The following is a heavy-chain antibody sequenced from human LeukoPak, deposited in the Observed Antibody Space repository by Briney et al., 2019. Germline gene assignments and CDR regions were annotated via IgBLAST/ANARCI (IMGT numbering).Heavy chain of an antibody. J-gene: IGHJ4*02. CDR2: LYHTGIT. Sequence: SETLSLTCNVSGGSVTSHYWNWIRRPPGKGLEWIGYLYHTGITKYNPSLKSRVSMSVDTSKNQFFLKVNSVSAADTAVYHCVEKVDYLDNTGPHMMFDYWGQGSLVTVSS. CDR1: GGSVTSHY. V-gene: IGHV4-59*02. CDR3: VEKVDYLDNTGPHMMFDY. D-gene: IGHD3-22*01.